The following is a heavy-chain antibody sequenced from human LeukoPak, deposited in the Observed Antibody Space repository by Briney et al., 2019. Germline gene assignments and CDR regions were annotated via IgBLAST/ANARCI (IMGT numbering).Heavy chain of an antibody. J-gene: IGHJ4*02. Sequence: PGGSLRLSCAASGFTFSSYGMHWVRQAPGKGLEWVAFIRYDGSNKYYADSVKGRFTISRDNSKNTLYLQMNSLRAEDTAVYYCAKEGALRFLEWLTSAFDYWGQGTLVTVSS. D-gene: IGHD3-3*01. V-gene: IGHV3-30*02. CDR1: GFTFSSYG. CDR3: AKEGALRFLEWLTSAFDY. CDR2: IRYDGSNK.